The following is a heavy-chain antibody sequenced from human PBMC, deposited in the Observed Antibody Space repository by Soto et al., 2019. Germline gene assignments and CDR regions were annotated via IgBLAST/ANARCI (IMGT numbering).Heavy chain of an antibody. CDR3: AKDTVGGYSFWSGYYNDGLDV. V-gene: IGHV3-23*01. CDR1: GFTFDSYA. CDR2: ISGSADGT. J-gene: IGHJ3*01. D-gene: IGHD3-3*01. Sequence: EVKLLESGGGLAQPGGSLRLSCVGSGFTFDSYAISWVRQAPGERLQWIAAISGSADGTDYAHSVRGRFTISSDNAKKTVHLQMDSLRVEDTAVYFCAKDTVGGYSFWSGYYNDGLDVWGQGTLVTVS.